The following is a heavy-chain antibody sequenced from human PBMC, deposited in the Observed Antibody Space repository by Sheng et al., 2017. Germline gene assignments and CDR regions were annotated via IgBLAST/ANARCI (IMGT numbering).Heavy chain of an antibody. CDR2: IDGDGSTT. V-gene: IGHV3-74*03. J-gene: IGHJ3*02. CDR3: VRSGVPNGFDI. D-gene: IGHD2-15*01. Sequence: EVQLVESGGGSVHPGESLRLSCAASGFTSSRHWMQWVRQAPGKGLVWVSRIDGDGSTTTYADSVKGRFTIFRDNAKNTLYLQMNSLRAEDTAVYYCVRSGVPNGFDIWGRRDEWSPSLQ. CDR1: GFTSSRHW.